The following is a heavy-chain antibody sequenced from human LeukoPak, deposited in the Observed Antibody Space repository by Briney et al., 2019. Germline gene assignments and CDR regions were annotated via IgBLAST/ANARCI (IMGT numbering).Heavy chain of an antibody. D-gene: IGHD2-8*01. V-gene: IGHV4-34*01. CDR1: GESLSGSF. Sequence: PSETLSLTCAVYGESLSGSFWSWIRQPPGKGLEWIGEINHSGSTNYNPSLKSRVTTSVDTSKNQFSLKLSSVTAADTAVYYCARGGPNSKRSRPNWFDPWGQGTLVTVSS. J-gene: IGHJ5*02. CDR3: ARGGPNSKRSRPNWFDP. CDR2: INHSGST.